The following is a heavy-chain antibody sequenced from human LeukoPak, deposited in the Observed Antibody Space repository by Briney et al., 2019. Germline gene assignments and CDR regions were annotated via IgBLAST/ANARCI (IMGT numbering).Heavy chain of an antibody. D-gene: IGHD2-21*01. CDR1: TFTVIDHY. J-gene: IGHJ6*02. CDR2: IYPGGST. CDR3: ARGAGVSHYYYYAMDI. Sequence: PGGSLRLSCAASTFTVIDHYMTWVRQAPGRGLEWVAAIYPGGSTYYADSVKGRSTISRDKSKNTLYLQMNTLGAEETAVYYCARGAGVSHYYYYAMDIWGQGTTVTVSS. V-gene: IGHV3-66*02.